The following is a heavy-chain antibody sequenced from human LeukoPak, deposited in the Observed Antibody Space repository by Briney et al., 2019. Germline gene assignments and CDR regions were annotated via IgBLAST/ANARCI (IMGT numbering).Heavy chain of an antibody. V-gene: IGHV1-24*01. CDR2: FDPEDGET. Sequence: GASVKVSCKVSGYTVTELSMHWVRQSPGKGLEWMGGFDPEDGETIYAQKFQGRVTMTEDTSTDTAYMELSSLRSEDTAVYYCATEVGATKVIDYWGQGTLVTVSS. D-gene: IGHD1-26*01. CDR3: ATEVGATKVIDY. CDR1: GYTVTELS. J-gene: IGHJ4*02.